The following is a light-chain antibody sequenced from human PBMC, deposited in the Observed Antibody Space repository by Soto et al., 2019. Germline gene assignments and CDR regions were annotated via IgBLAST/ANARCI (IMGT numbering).Light chain of an antibody. V-gene: IGLV1-51*01. CDR2: DNN. CDR3: GTWDSSLSVVV. J-gene: IGLJ2*01. Sequence: QSVLTQPPSVSAAPRQKVTISCSGSSSNIGNNYVSWYQQVPGTAPKLLIYDNNKRPSGIPDRFSGSKSGTSATLGITGLQTGDEADYYCGTWDSSLSVVVFGGGTQLTVL. CDR1: SSNIGNNY.